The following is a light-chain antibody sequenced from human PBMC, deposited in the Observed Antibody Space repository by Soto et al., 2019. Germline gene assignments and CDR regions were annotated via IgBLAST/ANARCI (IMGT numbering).Light chain of an antibody. J-gene: IGKJ2*01. V-gene: IGKV3-20*01. CDR1: QSVSSNY. CDR3: QQYGRSQYY. Sequence: EIVLTQSPGTLSLSLGERVTLSCRASQSVSSNYLAWYQQKPGQAPRLLIYGVSSRATGIPDRFTGSGSGRDFALTISRLEPEDFAVYYCQQYGRSQYYFGQGTKVDIK. CDR2: GVS.